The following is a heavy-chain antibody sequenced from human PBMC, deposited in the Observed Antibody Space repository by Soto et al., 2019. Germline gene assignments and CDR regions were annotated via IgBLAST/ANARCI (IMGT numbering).Heavy chain of an antibody. CDR2: MNPNSGNT. V-gene: IGHV1-8*01. CDR3: ARGRSSSWLDAFDI. Sequence: ASVKVSCKASGYTFTSYYINWVLQATGQGLEWMGWMNPNSGNTGYAQKFQGRVTMTRNTSISTAYMELSSLRSEDTAVYYCARGRSSSWLDAFDIWGQGTMVTVSS. CDR1: GYTFTSYY. J-gene: IGHJ3*02. D-gene: IGHD6-13*01.